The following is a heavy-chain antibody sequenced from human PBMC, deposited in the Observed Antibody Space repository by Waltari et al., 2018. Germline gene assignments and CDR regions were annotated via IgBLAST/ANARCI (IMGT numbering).Heavy chain of an antibody. CDR1: GGSISSHY. CDR2: IYYSGST. J-gene: IGHJ3*02. CDR3: ARDSRPPDAFDI. V-gene: IGHV4-59*11. Sequence: QVQLQESGPGLVTPSETLSLTCTVSGGSISSHYWSWIRQPPGKGLEWIGYIYYSGSTNYNPSLKSRVTISVDTSKNQFSLKLSSVTAADTAVYYCARDSRPPDAFDIWGQGTMVTVSS. D-gene: IGHD6-13*01.